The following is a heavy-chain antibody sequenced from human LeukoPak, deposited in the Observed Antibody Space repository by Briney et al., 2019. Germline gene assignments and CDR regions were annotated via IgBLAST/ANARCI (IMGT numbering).Heavy chain of an antibody. D-gene: IGHD1-7*01. CDR3: ARGSRITGTSAFDI. Sequence: GGSLRLSCAVSGFSVSNNYMNWVRQAPGKGLEWVSSISSSSSYIYYADSVKGRFTISRDNAKNSLYLQMNSLRAEDTAVYYCARGSRITGTSAFDIWGQGTMVTVSS. J-gene: IGHJ3*02. CDR2: ISSSSSYI. V-gene: IGHV3-21*01. CDR1: GFSVSNNY.